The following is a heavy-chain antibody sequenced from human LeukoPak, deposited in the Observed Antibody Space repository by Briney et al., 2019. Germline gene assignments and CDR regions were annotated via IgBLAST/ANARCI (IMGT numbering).Heavy chain of an antibody. V-gene: IGHV4-39*07. J-gene: IGHJ6*03. CDR3: ARADEEVVYMDV. D-gene: IGHD2-15*01. CDR1: GGSTSTSGYY. Sequence: SETLSLTCSVSGGSTSTSGYYWGWIRQPPGKGLEWIGTIYYTGSTYYNPSLKSRVTISEDTSKNQFSLKLSSVTAADTAVYYCARADEEVVYMDVWGKGTTVTVSS. CDR2: IYYTGST.